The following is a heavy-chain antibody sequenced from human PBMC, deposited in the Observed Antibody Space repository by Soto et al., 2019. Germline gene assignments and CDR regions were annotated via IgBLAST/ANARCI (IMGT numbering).Heavy chain of an antibody. D-gene: IGHD2-2*01. CDR2: IKSKTDGGTT. J-gene: IGHJ6*02. Sequence: GGSLRLSCAASGFTFSNAWMSWVRQAPGKGLEWVGRIKSKTDGGTTDYAAPVKGRFTISRDDSKNTLYLQMNSLKTEDTAVYYCNTDHYCSTTSYIGCYYYYYAMDVWGQGTTVTVS. CDR1: GFTFSNAW. V-gene: IGHV3-15*01. CDR3: NTDHYCSTTSYIGCYYYYYAMDV.